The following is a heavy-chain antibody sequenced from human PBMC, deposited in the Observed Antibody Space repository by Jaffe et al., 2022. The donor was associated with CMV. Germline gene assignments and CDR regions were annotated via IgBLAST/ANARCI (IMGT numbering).Heavy chain of an antibody. D-gene: IGHD2-2*01. CDR1: GFTFSDYY. CDR3: ARAGIVVVPAAKVGADAFDI. J-gene: IGHJ3*02. V-gene: IGHV3-11*06. CDR2: ISSSSSYT. Sequence: QVQLVESGGGLVKPGGSLRLSCAASGFTFSDYYMSWIRQAPGKGLEWVSYISSSSSYTNYADSVKGRFTISRDNAKNSLYLQMNSLRAEDTAVYYCARAGIVVVPAAKVGADAFDIWGQGTMVTVSS.